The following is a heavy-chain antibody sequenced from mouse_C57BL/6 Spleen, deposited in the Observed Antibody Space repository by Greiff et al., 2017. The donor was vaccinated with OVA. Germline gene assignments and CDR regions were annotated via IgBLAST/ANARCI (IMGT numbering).Heavy chain of an antibody. J-gene: IGHJ4*01. D-gene: IGHD2-1*01. CDR1: GYAFSSYW. V-gene: IGHV1-80*01. CDR3: ARLDGNGDYAMDY. CDR2: IYPGDGDT. Sequence: VKVVESGAELVKPGASVKISCKASGYAFSSYWMNWVKQRPGKGLEWIGQIYPGDGDTNYNGKFKGKATLTADKSSSTAYMQLSSLTSEDSAVYFCARLDGNGDYAMDYWGQGTSVTVSS.